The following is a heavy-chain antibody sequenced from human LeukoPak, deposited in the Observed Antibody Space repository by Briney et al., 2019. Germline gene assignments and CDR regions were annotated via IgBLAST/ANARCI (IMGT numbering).Heavy chain of an antibody. Sequence: SETLSLTCTVSGGSISSYYWSWIRQPPGKGLEWIGYIYYSGSTNYNPSLKSRVTISVDTSKNQFSLKLSSVTAADTAVYYCAGPAGATYYCDSSGCQHVEPEAFHSWGQATKVADSS. J-gene: IGHJ3*02. CDR3: AGPAGATYYCDSSGCQHVEPEAFHS. V-gene: IGHV4-59*12. D-gene: IGHD3-22*01. CDR1: GGSISSYY. CDR2: IYYSGST.